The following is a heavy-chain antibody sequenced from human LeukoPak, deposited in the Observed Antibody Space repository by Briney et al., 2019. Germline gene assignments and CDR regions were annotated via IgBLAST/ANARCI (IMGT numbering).Heavy chain of an antibody. CDR2: IKQDGSEK. V-gene: IGHV3-7*01. D-gene: IGHD6-6*01. J-gene: IGHJ3*02. Sequence: PGESLRLSCAASGFTFSSYWMSWVRQAPGKGLEWVANIKQDGSEKYYVDSVKGRFTISRDNAKNSLYLQMNSLRAEDTAVYYCARGRPRGAFDIWGQGTMVTVSS. CDR1: GFTFSSYW. CDR3: ARGRPRGAFDI.